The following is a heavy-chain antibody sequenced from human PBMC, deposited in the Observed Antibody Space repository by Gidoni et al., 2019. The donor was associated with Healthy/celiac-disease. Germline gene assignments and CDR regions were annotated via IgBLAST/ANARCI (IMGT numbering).Heavy chain of an antibody. CDR3: TRETGSSWPSYYYYGMDV. J-gene: IGHJ6*04. Sequence: EVQLVESGGGLVQQGRSLRLSCTASGFTFGDYAMSWFRQAPGKGLEWVGFIRSKAYGGTTEYAASVKGRFTISRDDSKSIAYLQMNSLKTEDTAVYYCTRETGSSWPSYYYYGMDVWGKGTTVTVSS. CDR2: IRSKAYGGTT. CDR1: GFTFGDYA. V-gene: IGHV3-49*03. D-gene: IGHD6-13*01.